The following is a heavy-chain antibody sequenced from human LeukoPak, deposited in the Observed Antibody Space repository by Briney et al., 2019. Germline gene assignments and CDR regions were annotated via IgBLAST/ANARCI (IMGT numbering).Heavy chain of an antibody. Sequence: GGSLRLSCAASGFTLSSYSMNWVRQAPGKGLGWVSSISSSSSYIYYADSVKGRFTISRDNAKNSLYLQMNSLRAEDTAVYYCARDIDYYMDVWGKGTTVTVSS. CDR3: ARDIDYYMDV. CDR2: ISSSSSYI. D-gene: IGHD1-26*01. V-gene: IGHV3-21*01. CDR1: GFTLSSYS. J-gene: IGHJ6*03.